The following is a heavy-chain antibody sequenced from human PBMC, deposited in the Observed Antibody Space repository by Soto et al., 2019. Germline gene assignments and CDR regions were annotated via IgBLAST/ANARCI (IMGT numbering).Heavy chain of an antibody. CDR2: IRSKAYGGTT. J-gene: IGHJ6*02. CDR1: GFTFGDYA. Sequence: GSLRLSCTASGFTFGDYAMSWFRQAPGKGLEWVGFIRSKAYGGTTEYAASVKGRFTISRDDSKSIAYLQMNSLKTEETAVYYCTRDPTYYDILTGHADRRRGIYYYYYGMDVWGQGTTVTVSS. V-gene: IGHV3-49*03. CDR3: TRDPTYYDILTGHADRRRGIYYYYYGMDV. D-gene: IGHD3-9*01.